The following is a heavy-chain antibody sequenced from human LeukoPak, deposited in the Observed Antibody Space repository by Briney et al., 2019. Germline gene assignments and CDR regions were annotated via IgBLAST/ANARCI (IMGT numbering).Heavy chain of an antibody. D-gene: IGHD2-21*02. J-gene: IGHJ5*02. CDR3: AREPKHIVVVTAIRWGNWFDP. CDR2: TYYRSKWYN. CDR1: GDSVSSNSAA. Sequence: SQTLSLTCAISGDSVSSNSAAWNWIRQSPSRGLEWLGRTYYRSKWYNDYAVSVKSRITINPDTSKNQFSLQLNSVTPEDTAVYYCAREPKHIVVVTAIRWGNWFDPWGQGTLVTVSS. V-gene: IGHV6-1*01.